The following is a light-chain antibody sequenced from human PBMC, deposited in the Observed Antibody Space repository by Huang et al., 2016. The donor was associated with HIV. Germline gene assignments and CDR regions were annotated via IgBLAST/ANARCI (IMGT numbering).Light chain of an antibody. Sequence: DIQMTQSPSSLSASVGYRVTITCRASQSISRSLNWYQQKPVKATKLLIYAASSLQSGVPSRFSGSGSGTDFTLTISSLQPEDFATYYCQQSYSTPTFGQGTKLEIK. CDR2: AAS. CDR1: QSISRS. V-gene: IGKV1-39*01. J-gene: IGKJ2*01. CDR3: QQSYSTPT.